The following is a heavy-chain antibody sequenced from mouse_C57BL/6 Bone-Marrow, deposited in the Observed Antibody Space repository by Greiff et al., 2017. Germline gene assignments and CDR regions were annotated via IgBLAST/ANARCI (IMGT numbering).Heavy chain of an antibody. J-gene: IGHJ2*01. CDR1: GFTFSSYG. CDR3: ARQIVDTSDYFDY. V-gene: IGHV5-6*01. D-gene: IGHD1-1*01. CDR2: ISSGGSYT. Sequence: VKLQESGGDLVKPGGSLKLSCAASGFTFSSYGMSWVRQTPDKRLAWVATISSGGSYTYYPARVKGRFTISRDNSKNTLYLQMSSLKSEDTAMYYCARQIVDTSDYFDYWGQGTTLTVSS.